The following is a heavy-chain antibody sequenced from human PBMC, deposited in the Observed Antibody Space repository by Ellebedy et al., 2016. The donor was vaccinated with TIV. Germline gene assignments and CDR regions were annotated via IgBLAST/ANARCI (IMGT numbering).Heavy chain of an antibody. J-gene: IGHJ4*02. CDR2: FSANNGDT. CDR3: ARKPSGSPFDY. D-gene: IGHD3-10*01. Sequence: AASVKVSCKATGYTFTSYGISWVRQAPGQGLVWMGWFSANNGDTNYAQKLQGRVTMTTDTSTSTAYMELRSLRSDDTAVYYCARKPSGSPFDYWGQGTLVTVSS. V-gene: IGHV1-18*01. CDR1: GYTFTSYG.